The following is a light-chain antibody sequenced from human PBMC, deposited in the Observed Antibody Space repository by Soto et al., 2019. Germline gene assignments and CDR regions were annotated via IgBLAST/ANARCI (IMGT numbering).Light chain of an antibody. J-gene: IGLJ2*01. CDR3: AAWDDSLNGAV. CDR2: SNN. V-gene: IGLV1-44*01. Sequence: QSVLTQPPSASGTPGQRFTISCSGSSSNIGSNTVNWYQQLPGTAPKLLINSNNQRPSGVPDRISGSKSGTSASLAISGLQSEDEADYYCAAWDDSLNGAVFGGGTKLTVL. CDR1: SSNIGSNT.